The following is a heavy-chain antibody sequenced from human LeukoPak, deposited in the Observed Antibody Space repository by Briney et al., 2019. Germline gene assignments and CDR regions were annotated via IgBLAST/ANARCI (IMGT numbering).Heavy chain of an antibody. CDR1: GYTFTDYY. D-gene: IGHD3-22*01. V-gene: IGHV1-46*01. Sequence: ASVKVSCKASGYTFTDYYLHWVRQAPGQGLEWMGIVTPSGGRTTYAQKFQGRVTMTSDTSTSTVYMELSGLRSDATAVYYCARPNFYDTSGYSYLYYFDYWGQGTLVTVSS. CDR3: ARPNFYDTSGYSYLYYFDY. CDR2: VTPSGGRT. J-gene: IGHJ4*02.